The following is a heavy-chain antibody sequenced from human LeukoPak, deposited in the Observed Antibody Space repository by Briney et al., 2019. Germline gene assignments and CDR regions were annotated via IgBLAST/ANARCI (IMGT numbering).Heavy chain of an antibody. D-gene: IGHD6-6*01. CDR2: TYYRSQWNN. Sequence: SQTLSLTCAISGDTVSSNSATWNWIRQSPLRGLEWLGRTYYRSQWNNDYAAFVKSRIDINPETSKNQFSLQLNSVTPEDTAVYYCARGRGSSADFDYWGRGTLVTVSS. V-gene: IGHV6-1*01. CDR1: GDTVSSNSAT. J-gene: IGHJ4*02. CDR3: ARGRGSSADFDY.